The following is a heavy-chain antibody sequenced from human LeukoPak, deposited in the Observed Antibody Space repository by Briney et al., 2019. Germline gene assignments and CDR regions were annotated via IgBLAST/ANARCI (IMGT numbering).Heavy chain of an antibody. CDR2: INAGNGNT. Sequence: ASVKVSCKASGYTFTSYAMHWVRQAPGQRLEWMGWINAGNGNTKYSQKFQGRVTITRDTSASTAYMELSSLRSEDTAVYYCARESRYSSGLPRGWFDPWGQGTLVTVSS. V-gene: IGHV1-3*01. J-gene: IGHJ5*02. CDR1: GYTFTSYA. CDR3: ARESRYSSGLPRGWFDP. D-gene: IGHD6-19*01.